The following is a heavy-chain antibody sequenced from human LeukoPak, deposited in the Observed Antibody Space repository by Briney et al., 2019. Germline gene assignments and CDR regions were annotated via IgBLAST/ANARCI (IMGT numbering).Heavy chain of an antibody. CDR2: IYHSGST. V-gene: IGHV4-34*01. CDR1: GGSFSGYY. J-gene: IGHJ5*02. Sequence: SETLSLTCAVYGGSFSGYYWSWIRQPPGKGLEWIGAIYHSGSTNYNPSLKCRLTISVDTSKNQFSLKMTSVTAADTAVYYCARDRLRVVGPAGRFDPWGQGTLVTVSS. D-gene: IGHD1-26*01. CDR3: ARDRLRVVGPAGRFDP.